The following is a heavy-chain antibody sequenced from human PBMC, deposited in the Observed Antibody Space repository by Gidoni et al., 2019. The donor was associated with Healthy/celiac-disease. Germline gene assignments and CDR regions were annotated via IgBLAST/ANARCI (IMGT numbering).Heavy chain of an antibody. J-gene: IGHJ5*02. CDR2: ISSSSSYI. CDR1: GFTFSSYR. V-gene: IGHV3-21*01. D-gene: IGHD3-22*01. Sequence: EVQLVESGGGLVKPGGSLRLSCAASGFTFSSYRMNWVRQAPGKGLEWVSSISSSSSYIYYADSVKGRFTISRDNAKNSLYLQMNSLRAEDTAVYYCAREAWDYDSSGSNSWFDPWGQGTLVTVSS. CDR3: AREAWDYDSSGSNSWFDP.